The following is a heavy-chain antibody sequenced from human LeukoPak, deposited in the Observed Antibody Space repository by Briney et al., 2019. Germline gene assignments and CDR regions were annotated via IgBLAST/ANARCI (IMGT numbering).Heavy chain of an antibody. CDR3: VRDMGRESIFDY. D-gene: IGHD3-10*01. Sequence: GSLRLSCVGSGFTFSNYSFNWVRQAPGKGLEWVSSISKGSGYIYQTDSVKGRFTISRDNAKNSLFLEMNSLRVEDTAVYYCVRDMGRESIFDYWGQGTLVTVSS. J-gene: IGHJ4*02. CDR2: ISKGSGYI. CDR1: GFTFSNYS. V-gene: IGHV3-21*01.